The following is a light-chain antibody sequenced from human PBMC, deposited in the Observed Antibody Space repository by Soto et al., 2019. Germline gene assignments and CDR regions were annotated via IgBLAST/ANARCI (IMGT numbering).Light chain of an antibody. J-gene: IGKJ1*01. CDR1: QSISSY. CDR2: AAS. V-gene: IGKV1-39*01. CDR3: QHSYCTPWT. Sequence: DIQMTQSPSSLSASVGDRVTITCRASQSISSYLNWYQQKPGKAPKLLIYAASSLQSGVPSRFSGSGSGTDFTLTISRLQPEDVATYYCQHSYCTPWTFGQGTKVEIK.